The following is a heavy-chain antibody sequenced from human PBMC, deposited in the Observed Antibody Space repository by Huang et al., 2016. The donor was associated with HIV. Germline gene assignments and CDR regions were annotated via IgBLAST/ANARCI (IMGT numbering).Heavy chain of an antibody. CDR3: ARQVDGFRSHFDF. CDR1: GYGFSSYW. D-gene: IGHD5-18*01. Sequence: EVLLVQSGAELKEPGESLKISCKASGYGFSSYWIGWVRQKPGKGLEWMGCMYPRDAETKYSPSLDGQVTISADKSTRTAYLQWESLKAPDTAIYFCARQVDGFRSHFDFWGQGTLVSVSS. V-gene: IGHV5-51*01. J-gene: IGHJ4*02. CDR2: MYPRDAET.